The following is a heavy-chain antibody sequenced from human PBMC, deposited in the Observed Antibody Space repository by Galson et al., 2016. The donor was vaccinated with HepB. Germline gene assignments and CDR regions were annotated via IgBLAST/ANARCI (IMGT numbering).Heavy chain of an antibody. CDR2: IWYDGSNN. V-gene: IGHV3-33*01. D-gene: IGHD2-15*01. CDR1: GFTFSSYG. CDR3: ARDSPGYCSGGNCYPDN. Sequence: SLRLSCAASGFTFSSYGMHWVRQASGKGLEWVAVIWYDGSNNYYADSVKGRFTMSRDNPKNTVFLQMSSLRAEDTAVYYCARDSPGYCSGGNCYPDNWGQGTLVTVSS. J-gene: IGHJ4*02.